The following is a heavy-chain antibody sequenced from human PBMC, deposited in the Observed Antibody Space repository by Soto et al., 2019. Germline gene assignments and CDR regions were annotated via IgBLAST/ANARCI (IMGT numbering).Heavy chain of an antibody. CDR3: ARDAGYGSSASVSHYLDY. CDR2: IKMDASEK. J-gene: IGHJ4*01. CDR1: GFTFGSYW. Sequence: GGSLRLSCAASGFTFGSYWMSWVRQAPGKGLEWLATIKMDASEKKYVDSVKRRFTMSRDNAKNSLYLQMDSQRAEDTAVYYFARDAGYGSSASVSHYLDYWGHGTMVTVYS. D-gene: IGHD3-10*01. V-gene: IGHV3-7*01.